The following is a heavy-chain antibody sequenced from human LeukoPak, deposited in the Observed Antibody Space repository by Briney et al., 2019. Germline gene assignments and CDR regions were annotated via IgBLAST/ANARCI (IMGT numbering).Heavy chain of an antibody. CDR2: IWYHGSNR. V-gene: IGHV3-33*06. CDR1: GFTFSSYG. CDR3: AKDLVKKSYSSGWDFDY. D-gene: IGHD6-19*01. J-gene: IGHJ4*02. Sequence: GGSLRLSCAASGFTFSSYGMHWVRQAPGKGLEWVAVIWYHGSNRYYADSVKGRFTISRDNSKNTLYLQMNSLRAEDTAVYYCAKDLVKKSYSSGWDFDYWGQGTLVTVSS.